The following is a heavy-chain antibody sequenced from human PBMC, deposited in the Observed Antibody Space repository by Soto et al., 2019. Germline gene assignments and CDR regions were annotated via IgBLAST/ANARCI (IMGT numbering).Heavy chain of an antibody. CDR2: IYTSGST. CDR1: GGSIISYY. Sequence: QVQLQESGPGLVKPSETLSLTCTVSGGSIISYYWSWFRHPPGRELEWIGRIYTSGSTNYNPSLKSRVTMSVDTSKNQFSLKLSSVTAADTAVYYCARAFMITFGGVKFDYWGQGTLVTVSS. D-gene: IGHD3-16*01. CDR3: ARAFMITFGGVKFDY. J-gene: IGHJ4*02. V-gene: IGHV4-4*07.